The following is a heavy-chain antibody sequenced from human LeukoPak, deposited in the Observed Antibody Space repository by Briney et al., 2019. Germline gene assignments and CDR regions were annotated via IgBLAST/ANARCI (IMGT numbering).Heavy chain of an antibody. V-gene: IGHV4-4*07. Sequence: SETLSLTCTVSGGSVSTYYWSWIRQPAGKGLEFIGRFFTSGTSGTTNYNPSLKSRVTMSLDTSKNQVSLKLNSVTAADTAIYYCARGSYGWFDPWGQGTLVTVSS. CDR2: FFTSGTSGTT. CDR3: ARGSYGWFDP. D-gene: IGHD1-26*01. CDR1: GGSVSTYY. J-gene: IGHJ5*02.